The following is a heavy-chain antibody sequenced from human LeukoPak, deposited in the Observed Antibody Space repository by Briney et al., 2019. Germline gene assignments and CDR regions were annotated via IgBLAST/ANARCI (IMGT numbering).Heavy chain of an antibody. Sequence: SATLSLTCTVSGGSFSNYYGSWVRQFPGKGLEWIGCVHYSGGTKYNPSLKGRVTISIDTSKNPFSLKVTSVTAADTAVYFCARGINVGATSFWGQGTLVTVSS. CDR2: VHYSGGT. J-gene: IGHJ1*01. D-gene: IGHD1-26*01. CDR1: GGSFSNYY. CDR3: ARGINVGATSF. V-gene: IGHV4-59*01.